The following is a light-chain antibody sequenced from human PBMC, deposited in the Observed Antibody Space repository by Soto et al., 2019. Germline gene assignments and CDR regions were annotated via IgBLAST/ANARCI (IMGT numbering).Light chain of an antibody. CDR2: AAS. V-gene: IGKV3-20*01. J-gene: IGKJ1*01. Sequence: EIVLTQSPGTLSLSPGERATLSCRASQSVSSNYLAWYQQKPGQAPRPLIYAASSTATGTPDRFSGSGAETEFTLTIIRREPEDFAVYYCQQYGRSPWTYSQGTKVEIK. CDR3: QQYGRSPWT. CDR1: QSVSSNY.